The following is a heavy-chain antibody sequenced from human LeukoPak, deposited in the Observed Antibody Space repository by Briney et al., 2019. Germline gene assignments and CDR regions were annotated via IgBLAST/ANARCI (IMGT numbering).Heavy chain of an antibody. D-gene: IGHD3-10*01. CDR3: ARVVDYYGSGSYYNWFDY. CDR2: INPNSGGT. Sequence: ASVKVSCKASGYTFTGYYMHWVRQAPGQGLEWMGWINPNSGGTNYAQKFQGRVTMTRDTSISTAYMELSRLRSDDTAVYYCARVVDYYGSGSYYNWFDYWGQGTLVTVSS. V-gene: IGHV1-2*02. CDR1: GYTFTGYY. J-gene: IGHJ4*02.